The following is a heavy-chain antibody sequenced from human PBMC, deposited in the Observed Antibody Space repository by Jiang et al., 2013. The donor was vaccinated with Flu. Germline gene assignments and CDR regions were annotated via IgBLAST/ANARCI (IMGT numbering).Heavy chain of an antibody. J-gene: IGHJ4*02. D-gene: IGHD4-17*01. CDR1: GFTFSGYG. V-gene: IGHV3-30*02. CDR2: IRHDGSNQ. Sequence: GSVQRGRSLRLSCAASGFTFSGYGMHWVRQAPGKGLEWVAFIRHDGSNQYYADSVKGRFTISRDRSKKTVYLQMNSLRAEDTAVYFCAKDNFDYGDSRFDYWGQGTLVTVSS. CDR3: AKDNFDYGDSRFDY.